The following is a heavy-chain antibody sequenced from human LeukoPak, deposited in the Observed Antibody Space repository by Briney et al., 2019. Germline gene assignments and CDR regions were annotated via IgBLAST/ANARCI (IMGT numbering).Heavy chain of an antibody. Sequence: GGSLRLSCAASGSNVIDYYMSWVRQAPGKGLEWVSVIYADGSTFYADSVTGRVTISRDDSKNTVFLQMSSLRAEDTAVYYCARELTYSYGYWGPHEYWGQGTLVTVSP. CDR1: GSNVIDYY. CDR3: ARELTYSYGYWGPHEY. V-gene: IGHV3-66*01. D-gene: IGHD5-18*01. J-gene: IGHJ4*02. CDR2: IYADGST.